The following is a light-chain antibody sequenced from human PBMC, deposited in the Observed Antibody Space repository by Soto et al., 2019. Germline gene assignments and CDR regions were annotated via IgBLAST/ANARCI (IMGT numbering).Light chain of an antibody. CDR2: EVS. J-gene: IGLJ1*01. V-gene: IGLV2-14*01. Sequence: QSVLTQPASVSGSPGQSITISCTGTSSDVGGYNYVSWYQQHPGKAPKLMIYEVSNRPSGVSNRFSGSKSGNTASLTISGLQAEDDADYYCSSYTSSSTPPYFFGTGTKLTVL. CDR1: SSDVGGYNY. CDR3: SSYTSSSTPPYF.